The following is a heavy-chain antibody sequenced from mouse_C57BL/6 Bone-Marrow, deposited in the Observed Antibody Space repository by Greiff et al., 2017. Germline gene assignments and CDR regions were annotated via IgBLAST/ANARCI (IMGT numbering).Heavy chain of an antibody. Sequence: VQGVESGPGLVAPSQSLSITCTVSGFSLTSYGVDWVRQPPGKGLEWLGVIWGGGSTNYNSALMSRLSISKDNSKSHVFLKMNSLQTDDTAMYYGAKNYYGSSYGYYAMDYWGQGTSVTVSS. J-gene: IGHJ4*01. V-gene: IGHV2-9*01. CDR2: IWGGGST. CDR1: GFSLTSYG. CDR3: AKNYYGSSYGYYAMDY. D-gene: IGHD1-1*01.